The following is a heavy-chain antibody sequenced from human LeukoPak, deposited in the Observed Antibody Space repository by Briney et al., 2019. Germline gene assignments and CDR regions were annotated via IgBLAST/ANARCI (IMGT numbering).Heavy chain of an antibody. Sequence: PGGSLRLSCAASGFTFSSYAMSWVRHAPGKGLVWVSRVNSDESRTSYVDSVKGRFTISRDNAKNTLYLQMNSLRVEDTAVYYCARDGGLGNNWFDPWGQGALVTVSS. CDR2: VNSDESRT. CDR1: GFTFSSYA. J-gene: IGHJ5*01. D-gene: IGHD3-16*01. V-gene: IGHV3-74*01. CDR3: ARDGGLGNNWFDP.